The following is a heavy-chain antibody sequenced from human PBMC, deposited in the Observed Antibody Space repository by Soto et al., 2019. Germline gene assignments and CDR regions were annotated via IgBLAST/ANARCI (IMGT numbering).Heavy chain of an antibody. CDR2: IYYSGST. D-gene: IGHD3-9*01. J-gene: IGHJ6*03. Sequence: SETLSLTCTVSGGSISSYYWSWIRQPPGKGLEWIGYIYYSGSTNYNPSLKSRVTISVDTSKNQFSLKLSSVTAADTAVYYCARGSIYDILTGYRPPPYYYYYYMDVWGKGTTVTVSS. V-gene: IGHV4-59*01. CDR3: ARGSIYDILTGYRPPPYYYYYYMDV. CDR1: GGSISSYY.